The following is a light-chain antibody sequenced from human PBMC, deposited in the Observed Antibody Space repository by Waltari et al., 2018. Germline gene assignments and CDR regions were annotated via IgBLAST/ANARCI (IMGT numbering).Light chain of an antibody. Sequence: DVMTQSPLSLPVTLGQAASISCKSSQSLVHSDGNTHLNWFQQRPGQSPRRLSYRVSKRGSAVPDSFSGSGSGTEFTLKISRVEAEDVGVYYCMQGTHWPYTFGQGTKLDIK. J-gene: IGKJ2*01. CDR1: QSLVHSDGNTH. CDR3: MQGTHWPYT. V-gene: IGKV2-30*02. CDR2: RVS.